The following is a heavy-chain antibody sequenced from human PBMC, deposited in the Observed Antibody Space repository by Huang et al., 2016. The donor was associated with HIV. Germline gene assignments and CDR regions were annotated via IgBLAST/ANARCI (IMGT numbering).Heavy chain of an antibody. CDR2: NNGDGRT. V-gene: IGHV1-3*01. D-gene: IGHD6-19*01. CDR1: GFNFLTYA. J-gene: IGHJ5*02. CDR3: ARDKEAGTPFFDP. Sequence: QVQLVQSGAEVEKPGASVNLSCKAAGFNFLTYALPWVRQATGQRLEWIVGNNGDGRTKYSQKFQGRVTITRDRAASTVYVDFKSLTYEDTAVYYCARDKEAGTPFFDPWGQGTLVTVSS.